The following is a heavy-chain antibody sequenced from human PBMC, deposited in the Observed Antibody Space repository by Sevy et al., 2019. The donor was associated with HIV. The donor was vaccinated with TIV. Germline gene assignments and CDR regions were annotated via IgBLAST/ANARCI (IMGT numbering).Heavy chain of an antibody. CDR3: AREGCTKPHDY. CDR1: GFTFSKYS. D-gene: IGHD2-8*01. J-gene: IGHJ4*02. Sequence: GWSLRLSCAASGFTFSKYSMSLVRQPPGKGLEWVSTLSFGCGEINYADSVKGRFTISRDNSKSSVYLQMNNLRPEDTAVYYCAREGCTKPHDYWGQGTLVTVSS. V-gene: IGHV3-23*01. CDR2: LSFGCGEI.